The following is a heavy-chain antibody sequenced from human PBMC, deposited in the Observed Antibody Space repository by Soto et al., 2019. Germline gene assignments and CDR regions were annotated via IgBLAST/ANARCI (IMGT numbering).Heavy chain of an antibody. CDR3: ASEDSSSWSSYYYYYMDV. V-gene: IGHV3-7*01. CDR1: GLTFSRSW. Sequence: EVQLAESGGGLVQPGESLRLSCAASGLTFSRSWMSWVRQAPGKGLEWVANINQDGSVKNYVASVKGRFTISRDNAESSMYLQMNILRAEDTGVYYCASEDSSSWSSYYYYYMDVWGKGTTVTVSS. CDR2: INQDGSVK. D-gene: IGHD6-13*01. J-gene: IGHJ6*03.